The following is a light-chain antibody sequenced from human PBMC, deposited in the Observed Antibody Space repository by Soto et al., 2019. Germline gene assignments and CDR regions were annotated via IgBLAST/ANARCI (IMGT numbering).Light chain of an antibody. CDR2: DAS. V-gene: IGKV3-11*01. CDR1: QSVSSY. CDR3: QQRSNWPPLLT. Sequence: EIVLTQSPATLSLSPGERATLSCRASQSVSSYLAWYQQKPGQAPRLLIYDASNRATAIPARFSGSGSGTDFTLTISSLEPEDFEVYYCQQRSNWPPLLTFGGGTKVEIK. J-gene: IGKJ4*01.